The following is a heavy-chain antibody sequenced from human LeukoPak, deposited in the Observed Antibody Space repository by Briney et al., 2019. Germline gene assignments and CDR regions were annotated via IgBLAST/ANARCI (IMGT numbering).Heavy chain of an antibody. CDR3: ARGADDYYYHYGMDV. J-gene: IGHJ6*02. CDR2: ISSSGSTI. CDR1: GFTFSSYE. Sequence: GGSLRLSCAASGFTFSSYEMNWVRQAPGKGLEWVSYISSSGSTIYYADSVKGRFTISRDNAKNSLYLQMNSLRAEDTAVYYCARGADDYYYHYGMDVWGQGTTVTVSS. V-gene: IGHV3-48*03.